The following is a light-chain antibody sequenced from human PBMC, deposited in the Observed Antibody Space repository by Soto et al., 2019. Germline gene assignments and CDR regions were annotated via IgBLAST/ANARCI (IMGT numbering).Light chain of an antibody. Sequence: EIVMTQSPATLSVSPGERATLSCRASQSVSSNLAWYQQKPGQAPRLLIYGASTRATGIPARFSGSGSGTDFTLTISSLQPEDFATYYCQQSYSTPRMYTFGQGTKLEIK. CDR1: QSVSSN. CDR3: QQSYSTPRMYT. J-gene: IGKJ2*01. V-gene: IGKV3-15*01. CDR2: GAS.